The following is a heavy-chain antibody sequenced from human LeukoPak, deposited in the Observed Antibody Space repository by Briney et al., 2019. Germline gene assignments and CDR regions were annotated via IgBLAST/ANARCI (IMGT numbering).Heavy chain of an antibody. J-gene: IGHJ6*03. D-gene: IGHD3-22*01. Sequence: GGSLRLSCAASGFTFSNHPFHWVRQAPGTGLEWVAVISQDGKETYYADSVTGRFTISRDSSTNTLFLQMRSLRPEDTAVYYCARQGSSPRYYDTYMDVWGNGTTVTVSS. CDR1: GFTFSNHP. CDR3: ARQGSSPRYYDTYMDV. CDR2: ISQDGKET. V-gene: IGHV3-30*15.